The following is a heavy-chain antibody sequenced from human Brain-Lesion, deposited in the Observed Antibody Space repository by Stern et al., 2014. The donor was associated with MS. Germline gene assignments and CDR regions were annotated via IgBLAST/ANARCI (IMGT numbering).Heavy chain of an antibody. CDR1: GGSFSGYY. CDR3: ARDVGGAFDY. CDR2: TNHSGRI. D-gene: IGHD2-21*01. J-gene: IGHJ4*02. V-gene: IGHV4-34*01. Sequence: QVQLQQWGAGLLKPSETLPLTCGVYGGSFSGYYWTWIRQPPGKGLEWIGETNHSGRINYNPSLESRVTMSVDTSKPQLSLRLSSATAADTAVYYCARDVGGAFDYWGQGTLVTVSS.